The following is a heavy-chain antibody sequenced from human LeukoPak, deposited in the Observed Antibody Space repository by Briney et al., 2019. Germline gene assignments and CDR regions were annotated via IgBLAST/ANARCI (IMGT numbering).Heavy chain of an antibody. CDR2: IYHDDSET. Sequence: GESLQISCKGSGNSFTKYWIGCVRPIAGKVLEWMGIIYHDDSETCSDSFFHGLITISDDKSISTAYLQWSRLKASDTAMYYCARCCSSTSARHFDYWGQGTLVTVSS. CDR3: ARCCSSTSARHFDY. J-gene: IGHJ4*02. D-gene: IGHD2-2*01. CDR1: GNSFTKYW. V-gene: IGHV5-51*01.